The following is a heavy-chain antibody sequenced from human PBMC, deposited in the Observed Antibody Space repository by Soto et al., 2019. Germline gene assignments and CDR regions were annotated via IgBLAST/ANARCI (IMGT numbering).Heavy chain of an antibody. CDR2: IYPGDSDT. J-gene: IGHJ6*02. CDR3: ARADSGSYAYYYYYGMDV. D-gene: IGHD1-26*01. Sequence: GESLKISCKGSGYSFTSYWIGWVRQMPGKGLEWMGIIYPGDSDTRYSPSFQGQVTISADKSISTAYLQWSSLKASDTAMYYCARADSGSYAYYYYYGMDVWGQGTTVTVSS. V-gene: IGHV5-51*01. CDR1: GYSFTSYW.